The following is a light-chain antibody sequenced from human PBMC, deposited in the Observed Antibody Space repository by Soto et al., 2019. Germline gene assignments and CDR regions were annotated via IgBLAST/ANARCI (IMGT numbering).Light chain of an antibody. Sequence: EIVLTQSPATLSLSPGERATLSCRASQSFSSYLAWYQQKPGQAPRLLIYDASKRATGIPARFSGRGSGTDFTLTTSSLEPEDFAVYYCQQRSNWPPVITFGQGTRLVIK. CDR1: QSFSSY. J-gene: IGKJ5*01. V-gene: IGKV3-11*01. CDR3: QQRSNWPPVIT. CDR2: DAS.